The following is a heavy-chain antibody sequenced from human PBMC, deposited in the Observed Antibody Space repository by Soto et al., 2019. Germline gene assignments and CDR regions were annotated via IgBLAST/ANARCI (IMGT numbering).Heavy chain of an antibody. CDR2: IRPSGGST. CDR3: AREGVAPYYYYGMDV. CDR1: GYTFTSYY. V-gene: IGHV1-46*01. Sequence: ASVKVSCKASGYTFTSYYMHWVRQAPGQGLEWMGIIRPSGGSTTYAQKFQGRVTMTRDTSTSTVYMELSSLRSEDTAVYYCAREGVAPYYYYGMDVWGQGTPVTVSS. J-gene: IGHJ6*02. D-gene: IGHD5-12*01.